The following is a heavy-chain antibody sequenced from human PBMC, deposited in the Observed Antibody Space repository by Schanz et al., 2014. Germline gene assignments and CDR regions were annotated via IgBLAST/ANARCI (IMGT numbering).Heavy chain of an antibody. Sequence: QVQLVQSGSELTRPGASVKVSCKASGYSFISYYIHWVRQAPGQGLEWMGKIIPILGMENYAQKFQGRVTITADISTSTAYMDLSSLRSDDTAVYYCARDIQYHYDTSGPVGAFDIWGQGTVVTVSS. D-gene: IGHD3-22*01. CDR3: ARDIQYHYDTSGPVGAFDI. CDR1: GYSFISYY. V-gene: IGHV1-69*09. J-gene: IGHJ3*02. CDR2: IIPILGME.